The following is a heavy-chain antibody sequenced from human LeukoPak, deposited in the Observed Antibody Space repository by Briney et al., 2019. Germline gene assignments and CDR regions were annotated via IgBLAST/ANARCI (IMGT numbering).Heavy chain of an antibody. CDR2: IYHSGST. CDR1: GGSISSSNW. J-gene: IGHJ5*02. CDR3: AREYYDYVWGSYRVNWFDP. V-gene: IGHV4-4*02. D-gene: IGHD3-16*02. Sequence: SGTLSLTCAVSGGSISSSNWWSWVRQHPGKGLEWIGEIYHSGSTNYNPSLKSRVTISVDKSKNQFSLKLSSVTAADTAVYYCAREYYDYVWGSYRVNWFDPWGQGTLVTVSS.